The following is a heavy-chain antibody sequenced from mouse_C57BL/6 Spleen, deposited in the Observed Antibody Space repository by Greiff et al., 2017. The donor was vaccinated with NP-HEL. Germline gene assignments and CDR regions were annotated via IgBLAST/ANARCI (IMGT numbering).Heavy chain of an antibody. CDR2: ISSGGSYT. CDR3: ARDGNPYFDY. J-gene: IGHJ2*01. V-gene: IGHV5-6*01. D-gene: IGHD2-1*01. CDR1: GFTFSSYG. Sequence: EVKLMESGGDLVKPGGSLKLSCAASGFTFSSYGMSWVRQTPDKRLEWVATISSGGSYTYYPDSVKGRFTISRDNAKNTLYLQMSSLKSEDTAMYYCARDGNPYFDYWGQGTTLTVSS.